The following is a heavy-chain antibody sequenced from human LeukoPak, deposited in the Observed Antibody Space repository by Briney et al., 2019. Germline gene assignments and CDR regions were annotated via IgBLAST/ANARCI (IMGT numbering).Heavy chain of an antibody. Sequence: ASVKVSCKASGYTFISHSMHWVRQAPGQGLEWVGIINPSRGSTTYAQKFQGRVTMTRDTSTSTVFMELSSLRSEDTAVYYCARDWRYGMDVWGQGTTVTVSS. D-gene: IGHD3-3*01. CDR2: INPSRGST. CDR1: GYTFISHS. CDR3: ARDWRYGMDV. J-gene: IGHJ6*02. V-gene: IGHV1-46*01.